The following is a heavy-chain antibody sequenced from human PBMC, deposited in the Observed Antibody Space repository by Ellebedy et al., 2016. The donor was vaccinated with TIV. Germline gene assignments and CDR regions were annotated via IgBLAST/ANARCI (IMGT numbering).Heavy chain of an antibody. CDR2: ISGSGGST. Sequence: PGGSLRLSCAASGFTISRDAMTWVRQAPGKGLEWISAISGSGGSTYYADSVKGRFTISRDNSKNTLSLQMNSLRAEDKAVYYCAKRVTMVRGVITYYHYAMDVWGQGTTVTVSS. CDR1: GFTISRDA. V-gene: IGHV3-23*01. J-gene: IGHJ6*02. D-gene: IGHD3-10*01. CDR3: AKRVTMVRGVITYYHYAMDV.